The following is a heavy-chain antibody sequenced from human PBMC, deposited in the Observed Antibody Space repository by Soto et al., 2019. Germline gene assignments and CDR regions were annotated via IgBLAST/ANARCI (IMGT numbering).Heavy chain of an antibody. CDR1: GFTFSSYA. J-gene: IGHJ4*02. CDR2: ISGSGGST. V-gene: IGHV3-23*01. Sequence: EVQLLESVGGLVQPGGSLRLSCAASGFTFSSYAMSWVRQAPGKGLEWVSAISGSGGSTYYADSVKGRFTISRDNSKNTLYLQMNSLRAEDTAVYYCAKLAYGSGSYYYYFDYWGQGTLVTVSS. CDR3: AKLAYGSGSYYYYFDY. D-gene: IGHD3-10*01.